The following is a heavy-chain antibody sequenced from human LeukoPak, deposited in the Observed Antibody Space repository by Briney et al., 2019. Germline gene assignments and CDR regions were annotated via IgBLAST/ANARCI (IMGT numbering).Heavy chain of an antibody. CDR1: GFTFIACS. Sequence: GGSLRLSCAASGFTFIACSMNWVRQAPGKGLEWVSSISSSSAYIHYADSVEGRFTVSRDNAKNSLYLQMNSLRAEDTAVYYCAGENFYDSSGYDAFDIWGQGTMVTVSS. CDR2: ISSSSAYI. J-gene: IGHJ3*02. D-gene: IGHD3-22*01. CDR3: AGENFYDSSGYDAFDI. V-gene: IGHV3-21*01.